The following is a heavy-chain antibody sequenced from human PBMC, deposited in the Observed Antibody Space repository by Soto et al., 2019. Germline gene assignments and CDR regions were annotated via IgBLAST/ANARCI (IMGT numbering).Heavy chain of an antibody. CDR1: GFTVSSNY. CDR2: IYSGGST. Sequence: GGSLRLSCAASGFTVSSNYMSWVRQAPGKGLEWVSVIYSGGSTYYADSVKGRFTISRDNSKNTLYLQMSSLRAEDTAVYYCARDLRSGRNYSTYYYYYYMDVWGKGTTVTGSS. D-gene: IGHD1-7*01. V-gene: IGHV3-66*01. CDR3: ARDLRSGRNYSTYYYYYYMDV. J-gene: IGHJ6*03.